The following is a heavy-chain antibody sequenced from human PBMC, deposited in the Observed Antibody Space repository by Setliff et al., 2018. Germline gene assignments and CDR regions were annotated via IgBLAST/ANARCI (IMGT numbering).Heavy chain of an antibody. V-gene: IGHV3-23*01. Sequence: PGGSLRLSCAASGFTFTSDAMNWVRQAPGKGLEWVSAISGSGGSTDYADSVKGRFTISRDNSKNTLYLQMNGLRAEDTAIYYCAGDPPGPHLVYTYWGQGALVTVSS. CDR3: AGDPPGPHLVYTY. J-gene: IGHJ4*02. CDR2: ISGSGGST. D-gene: IGHD3-16*01. CDR1: GFTFTSDA.